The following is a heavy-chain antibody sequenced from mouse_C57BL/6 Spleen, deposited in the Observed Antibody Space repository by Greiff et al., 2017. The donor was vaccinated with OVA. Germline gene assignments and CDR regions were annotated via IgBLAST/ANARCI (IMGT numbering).Heavy chain of an antibody. J-gene: IGHJ1*03. CDR2: IDPETGGP. V-gene: IGHV1-15*01. Sequence: VQLQESGAELVRPGASVTLSCKASGYTFTDYEMHWVKQTPVHGLEWIGAIDPETGGPAYNQKFKGKAILTADKASSTAYMELRSLTSEDSAVYYCTRGGSIYFDVWGTGTTVTVSS. CDR3: TRGGSIYFDV. D-gene: IGHD1-1*01. CDR1: GYTFTDYE.